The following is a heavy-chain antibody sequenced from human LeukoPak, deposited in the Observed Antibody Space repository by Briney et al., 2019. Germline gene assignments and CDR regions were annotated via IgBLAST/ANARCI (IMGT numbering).Heavy chain of an antibody. D-gene: IGHD3-3*01. Sequence: PGGSLRLSCVASGFALSDFYMTWIRQAPGKGLEWVSYITGDGTTIYHADSVRGRFTISRDNAKNSLYPQMDSLRAEDTAVYYCARDWRNKGMDQWGQGTLVTVSS. CDR2: ITGDGTTI. CDR3: ARDWRNKGMDQ. CDR1: GFALSDFY. V-gene: IGHV3-11*01. J-gene: IGHJ4*02.